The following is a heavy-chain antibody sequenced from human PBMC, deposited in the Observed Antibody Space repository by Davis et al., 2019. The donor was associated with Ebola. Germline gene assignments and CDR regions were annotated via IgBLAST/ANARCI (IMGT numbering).Heavy chain of an antibody. Sequence: PSETLSLTCAVYGESFSAYYWNWIRQSPGKGLEWIGEIHHSGSTYYNPSLKSRVTISVDTSKNQFSLKLSSVTAADTAVYFCSREQGTSTHLAYYYYGMDVWGQGTTVTVSS. CDR1: GESFSAYY. J-gene: IGHJ6*02. D-gene: IGHD1-7*01. V-gene: IGHV4-34*09. CDR3: SREQGTSTHLAYYYYGMDV. CDR2: IHHSGST.